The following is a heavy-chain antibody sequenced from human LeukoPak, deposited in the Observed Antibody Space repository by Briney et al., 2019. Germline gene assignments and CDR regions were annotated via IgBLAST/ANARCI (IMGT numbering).Heavy chain of an antibody. CDR3: ASGYNASGSYLAGYFDY. V-gene: IGHV3-7*05. CDR1: GFSSGSYW. Sequence: QTVGCLRLSCAASGFSSGSYWMTWVRQAPGKGLEWGANILQDGGEKYYVDSVKGRFTISRDNAKNSLYVQMNSLRAEDTAVYYCASGYNASGSYLAGYFDYWGQGTLVTVS. D-gene: IGHD3-10*01. CDR2: ILQDGGEK. J-gene: IGHJ4*02.